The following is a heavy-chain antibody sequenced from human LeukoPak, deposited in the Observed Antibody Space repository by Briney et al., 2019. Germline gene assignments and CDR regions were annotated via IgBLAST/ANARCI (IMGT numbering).Heavy chain of an antibody. CDR1: GFTFSDYY. Sequence: KSGGSLRLSCAASGFTFSDYYMSWIRQAPGKGLEWVSYISSSGSTIYYADSVKGRFTISRDNAKNSLYLQMNSLRAEDTAVYYCARVGSELLWFGELFRAYYYYYMDVWGKGTTVTVSS. D-gene: IGHD3-10*01. CDR2: ISSSGSTI. J-gene: IGHJ6*03. V-gene: IGHV3-11*01. CDR3: ARVGSELLWFGELFRAYYYYYMDV.